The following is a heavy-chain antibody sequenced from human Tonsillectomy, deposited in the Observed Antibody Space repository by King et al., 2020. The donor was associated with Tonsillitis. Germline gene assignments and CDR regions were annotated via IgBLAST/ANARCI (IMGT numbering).Heavy chain of an antibody. V-gene: IGHV4-30-4*07. Sequence: QLQESGPGLVKPSQTLSLTCAVSGGSISSGGYSWSWIRQPPGKGLEWIGYIYYSGSTYYNPSLKSRVTISVDTSKNQFSLKLSSVTAADTAVYYCSRNPPTEGRWQGYYFDYWGQGTLVTVSS. CDR2: IYYSGST. CDR1: GGSISSGGYS. D-gene: IGHD1-26*01. CDR3: SRNPPTEGRWQGYYFDY. J-gene: IGHJ4*02.